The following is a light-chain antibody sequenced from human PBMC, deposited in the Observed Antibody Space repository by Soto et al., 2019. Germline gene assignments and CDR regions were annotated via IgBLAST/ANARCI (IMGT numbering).Light chain of an antibody. V-gene: IGKV3D-20*02. CDR2: GAS. Sequence: EIVLTQSPGTLSLSPGERATLSCRASQSVSNNYLAWYQQKPGQAPRLLIYGASNRATGIPDRFSGSGSGTDFTLTISRLEPEDFAVYYCQQRSNWFLTFGGGTKVDIK. J-gene: IGKJ4*01. CDR3: QQRSNWFLT. CDR1: QSVSNNY.